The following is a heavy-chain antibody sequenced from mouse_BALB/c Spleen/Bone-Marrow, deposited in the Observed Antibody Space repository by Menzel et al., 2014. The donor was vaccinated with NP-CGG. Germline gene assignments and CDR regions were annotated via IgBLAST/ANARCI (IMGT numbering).Heavy chain of an antibody. V-gene: IGHV1S81*02. Sequence: VQLQQSGAELVKPGASVKLSCKASGYTFXSYWMHWVKQRPGQGLEWIGEINPSNGRTNYNEKFKSKATLTVDKSSSTAYMRLSSLTSEDSAVYYCARERYDYDWKDYWGQGTTLTVSS. J-gene: IGHJ2*01. D-gene: IGHD2-4*01. CDR1: GYTFXSYW. CDR3: ARERYDYDWKDY. CDR2: INPSNGRT.